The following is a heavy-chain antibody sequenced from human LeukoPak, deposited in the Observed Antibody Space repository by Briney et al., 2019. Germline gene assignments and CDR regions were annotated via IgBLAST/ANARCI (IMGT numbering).Heavy chain of an antibody. CDR1: GYTFTSHG. CDR3: AKVHCISTNCNHIWTYFDY. CDR2: ITVNNGYT. V-gene: IGHV1-18*01. D-gene: IGHD2-2*01. Sequence: ASVKVSCKAAGYTFTSHGFIWLRQAPGQGLEWMGWITVNNGYTKYAQELQGRVTMTTDTSTSTAYMELRTLRSDDTAVYYCAKVHCISTNCNHIWTYFDYWGQGTLVTVSS. J-gene: IGHJ4*02.